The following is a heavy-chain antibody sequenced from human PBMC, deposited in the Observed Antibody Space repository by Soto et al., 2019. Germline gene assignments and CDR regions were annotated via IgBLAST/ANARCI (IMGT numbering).Heavy chain of an antibody. Sequence: QVLLVQSGEEVKKPGASVKVSCKASGYTFTRFGITWVRQAPGQGLEWMGWISANNGDTNYAQKVQRRVTMTTDPSTSRAYMELSSLKSDDTAMYYCARGIASAWYTWGQGTLVTVSS. CDR1: GYTFTRFG. J-gene: IGHJ5*02. CDR2: ISANNGDT. V-gene: IGHV1-18*01. CDR3: ARGIASAWYT. D-gene: IGHD6-19*01.